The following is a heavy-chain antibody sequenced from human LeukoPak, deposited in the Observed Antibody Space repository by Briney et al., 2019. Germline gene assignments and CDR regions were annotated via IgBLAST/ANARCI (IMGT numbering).Heavy chain of an antibody. V-gene: IGHV3-21*05. CDR3: VRDRTVTRGYFDY. Sequence: PGGSLRLSCAASGFIFRDYTMTWVRQAPGKGLEWVSHIRSSGDDIRYADSVKGRFTISRDDAKNSLFLQMYSLRAEDTAVYYCVRDRTVTRGYFDYWGQGTLVTVSS. CDR1: GFIFRDYT. D-gene: IGHD4-17*01. J-gene: IGHJ4*02. CDR2: IRSSGDDI.